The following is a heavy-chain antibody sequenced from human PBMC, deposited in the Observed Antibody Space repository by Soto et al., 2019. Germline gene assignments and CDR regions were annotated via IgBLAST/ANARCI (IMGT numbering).Heavy chain of an antibody. J-gene: IGHJ4*02. CDR1: GYSFANHD. CDR2: ISTYTGNT. V-gene: IGHV1-18*04. Sequence: GASVKVSCKASGYSFANHDIIWVRQAPGQGLECVGWISTYTGNTNYVQNLQGRVTMTVDTTTNTAYMEVRGLRFDDTALYYCARKSAGSNAGDLDYWGQGTLITVSA. D-gene: IGHD1-1*01. CDR3: ARKSAGSNAGDLDY.